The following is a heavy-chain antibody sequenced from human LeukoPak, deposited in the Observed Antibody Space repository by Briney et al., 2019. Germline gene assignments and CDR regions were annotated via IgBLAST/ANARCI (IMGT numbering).Heavy chain of an antibody. Sequence: QTGGSLRLSCAASGFTFSSYAMHWVRQAPGKGLEYVSAISSNEGSTYYANSVKGRFTISRDNSKNTLYLQMGSLRAEDMAVYYCARAPVPLVRFIGSWFDPWGQGTLVTVSS. V-gene: IGHV3-64*01. J-gene: IGHJ5*02. CDR2: ISSNEGST. CDR1: GFTFSSYA. D-gene: IGHD3-10*01. CDR3: ARAPVPLVRFIGSWFDP.